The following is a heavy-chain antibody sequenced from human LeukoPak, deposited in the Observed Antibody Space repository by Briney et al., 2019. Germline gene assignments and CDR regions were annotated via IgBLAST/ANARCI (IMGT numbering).Heavy chain of an antibody. D-gene: IGHD1-26*01. J-gene: IGHJ6*02. CDR2: ISGSGGST. CDR3: AREPPISGSYANYYYYYGMDV. V-gene: IGHV3-23*01. Sequence: GGSLRLSCAASGFTFSSYAMSWVRQAPGKGLEWVSAISGSGGSTYYADSVKGRFTISRDNAKNSLYLQMNSLRAEDTAVYYCAREPPISGSYANYYYYYGMDVWGQGTTVTVSS. CDR1: GFTFSSYA.